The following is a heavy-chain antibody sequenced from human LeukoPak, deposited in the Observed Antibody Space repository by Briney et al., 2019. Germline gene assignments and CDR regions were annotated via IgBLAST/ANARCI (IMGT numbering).Heavy chain of an antibody. Sequence: GGSLRLSCAASGFTVSSNYMSWVRQAPGKGLEWVSVIYSGGSTYYANSVKGRFTISRDNSKNTLYLQMNSLRAEDTAVYYCARVDVEGYYFDYWGQGTLVTVSS. D-gene: IGHD3/OR15-3a*01. CDR3: ARVDVEGYYFDY. J-gene: IGHJ4*02. CDR1: GFTVSSNY. V-gene: IGHV3-53*01. CDR2: IYSGGST.